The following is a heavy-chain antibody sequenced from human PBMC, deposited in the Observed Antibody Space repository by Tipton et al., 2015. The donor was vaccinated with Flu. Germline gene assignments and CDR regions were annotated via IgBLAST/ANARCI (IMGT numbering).Heavy chain of an antibody. CDR3: ARHSGDDSSGYYFSREGAFDI. Sequence: TLSLTCSVSGDSIGSDYYWGWIRQPPGKGLEWIGSIQRTGVTYYNPSLKSRVTISVDTSKNQFSLKLSSVTAADTAVYYCARHSGDDSSGYYFSREGAFDIWGQGTMVTVSS. D-gene: IGHD3-22*01. J-gene: IGHJ3*02. V-gene: IGHV4-38-2*01. CDR2: IQRTGVT. CDR1: GDSIGSDYY.